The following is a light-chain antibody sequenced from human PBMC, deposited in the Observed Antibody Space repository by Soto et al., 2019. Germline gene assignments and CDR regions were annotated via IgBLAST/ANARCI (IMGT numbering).Light chain of an antibody. V-gene: IGKV3-20*01. Sequence: EIVLTQSPGTLSLSPGERATLSCRASQSVSSSYLAWYQQKPGQAPRLLIYGASSRATGIPDRFSGSGSGTDFTLTISRLEAEDVAVYYCQQYGSSQSFGQGTKVEIK. CDR1: QSVSSSY. CDR3: QQYGSSQS. J-gene: IGKJ1*01. CDR2: GAS.